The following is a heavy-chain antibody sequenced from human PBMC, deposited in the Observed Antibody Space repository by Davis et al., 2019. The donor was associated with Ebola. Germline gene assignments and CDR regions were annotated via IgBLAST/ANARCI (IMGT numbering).Heavy chain of an antibody. D-gene: IGHD3-10*01. CDR2: ISSSSSVM. CDR3: ARDTTNYYIWAMDV. V-gene: IGHV3-48*02. J-gene: IGHJ6*04. Sequence: GESLKISCAASGFTFSNYAMNWVRQAPGKGLEWLSYISSSSSVMSYADSVKGRFTISRDNAKNSLHLQMNSLRDEDTAVYYCARDTTNYYIWAMDVWGKGTTVTVSS. CDR1: GFTFSNYA.